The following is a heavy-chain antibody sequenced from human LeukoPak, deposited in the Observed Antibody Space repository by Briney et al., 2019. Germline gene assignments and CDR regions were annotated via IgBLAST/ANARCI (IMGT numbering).Heavy chain of an antibody. D-gene: IGHD5-24*01. V-gene: IGHV3-23*01. CDR1: GFTFSSYA. J-gene: IGHJ4*02. CDR2: ISGSGGST. Sequence: PGGSLRLSCAASGFTFSSYAMSWVRQAPGKGLEWVSAISGSGGSTYYADSVKGRFTISRDNSKNTLYLQMNSLRAEDTAVYYCGKATQRVEMATTLPTVDYWGQGTLVTVSS. CDR3: GKATQRVEMATTLPTVDY.